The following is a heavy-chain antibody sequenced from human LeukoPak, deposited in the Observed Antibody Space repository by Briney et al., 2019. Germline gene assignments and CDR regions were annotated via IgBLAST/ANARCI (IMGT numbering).Heavy chain of an antibody. CDR3: AGFDYYGSGSRRPGYNWFDP. Sequence: SVKVSCKASGFTFTSSAMQWVRQARGQRLEWIGWIVVGSGNTNYAQKFQERVTITRDMSTSTAYMELSSLRSEDTAVYYCAGFDYYGSGSRRPGYNWFDPWGQGTLVTVSS. D-gene: IGHD3-10*01. J-gene: IGHJ5*02. V-gene: IGHV1-58*02. CDR1: GFTFTSSA. CDR2: IVVGSGNT.